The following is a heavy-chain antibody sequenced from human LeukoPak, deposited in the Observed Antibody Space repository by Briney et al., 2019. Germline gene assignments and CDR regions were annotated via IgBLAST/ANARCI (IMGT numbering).Heavy chain of an antibody. CDR3: ARSPDYFYHMDV. V-gene: IGHV4-38-2*01. CDR2: IYHSGST. CDR1: GYSISSGYY. Sequence: SETLSLTCGVSGYSISSGYYWGCIRQVPGKGLEWIATIYHSGSTYYNPSLKSRVTISVDTGKNQFSLKVSSVTAADTAVYYCARSPDYFYHMDVWGKGTTVTVSS. J-gene: IGHJ6*03.